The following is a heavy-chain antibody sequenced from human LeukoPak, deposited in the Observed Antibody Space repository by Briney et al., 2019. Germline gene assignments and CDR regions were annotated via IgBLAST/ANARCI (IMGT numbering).Heavy chain of an antibody. J-gene: IGHJ4*02. V-gene: IGHV3-7*03. Sequence: PGGSLRLSCAASGFSFSNHWMIWVRQAPGKGLEWVATINPDGTEKRYVDSVKGRFTISGDNGKTSLYLQMSSLRAEDTAVYYCVRDDRGIAVGSRDHGAQGTLVTVSS. CDR3: VRDDRGIAVGSRDH. CDR2: INPDGTEK. CDR1: GFSFSNHW. D-gene: IGHD6-19*01.